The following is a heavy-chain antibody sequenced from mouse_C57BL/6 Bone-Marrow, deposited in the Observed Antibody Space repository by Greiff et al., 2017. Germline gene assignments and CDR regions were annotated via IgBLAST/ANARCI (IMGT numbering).Heavy chain of an antibody. CDR2: ITPSSGYT. V-gene: IGHV1-4*01. Sequence: VKLQESGAELARPGASVKMSCKASGYTFTSYTMHWVKQRPGQGLEWIGYITPSSGYTKYNQKFKDKATLTADKSSSTAYMQLSSLTSEDSAVYYCARRDYYYGSPWYFDVWGTGTTVTVSS. CDR1: GYTFTSYT. CDR3: ARRDYYYGSPWYFDV. D-gene: IGHD1-1*01. J-gene: IGHJ1*03.